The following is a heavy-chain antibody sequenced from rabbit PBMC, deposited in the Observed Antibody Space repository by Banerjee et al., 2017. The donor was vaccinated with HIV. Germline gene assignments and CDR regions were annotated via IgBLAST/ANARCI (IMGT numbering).Heavy chain of an antibody. CDR3: ARGTYGYAGYAPNL. J-gene: IGHJ4*01. CDR1: GFDLSSYYD. D-gene: IGHD6-1*01. V-gene: IGHV1S45*01. CDR2: IYISSGST. Sequence: QEQLEESGGGLVKPEGSLTLTCKASGFDLSSYYDMYWVRQAPGKGLEWITCIYISSGSTYYASWAKGRFTISKTSSTTVTLQMTSLTAADTATYFCARGTYGYAGYAPNLWGQGTLVTVS.